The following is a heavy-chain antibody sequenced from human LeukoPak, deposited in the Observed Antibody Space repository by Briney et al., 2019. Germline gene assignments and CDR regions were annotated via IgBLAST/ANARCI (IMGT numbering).Heavy chain of an antibody. D-gene: IGHD5-12*01. CDR2: ISRSSGTT. J-gene: IGHJ4*02. CDR1: GFSFSSYS. CDR3: ASGWLRNYFGY. Sequence: GGSLRLSCAASGFSFSSYSMNWVRQAPGKGLGWVSDISRSSGTTYYADSVKGRFTISRDNAKNSLYLQMNSLRAEDTAVYYCASGWLRNYFGYWGQGTLVTVSS. V-gene: IGHV3-48*01.